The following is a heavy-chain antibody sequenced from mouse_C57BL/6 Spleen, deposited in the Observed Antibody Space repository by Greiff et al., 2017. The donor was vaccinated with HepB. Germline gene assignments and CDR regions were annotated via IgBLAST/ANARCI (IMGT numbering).Heavy chain of an antibody. CDR3: TRTGYDYDSAWFAY. J-gene: IGHJ3*01. Sequence: EVMLVESGGGLVQPGGSMKLSCAASGFTFSDAWMDWVRQSPEKGLEWVAEIRNKANNHATYYAESVKGRFTISRDDSKSSVYLQMNSLRAEDTGIYYCTRTGYDYDSAWFAYWGQGTLVTVSA. CDR1: GFTFSDAW. V-gene: IGHV6-6*01. D-gene: IGHD2-4*01. CDR2: IRNKANNHAT.